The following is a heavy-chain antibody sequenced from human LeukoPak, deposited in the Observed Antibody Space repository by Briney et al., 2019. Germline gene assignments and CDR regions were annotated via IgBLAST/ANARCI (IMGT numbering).Heavy chain of an antibody. J-gene: IGHJ3*02. V-gene: IGHV4-30-4*08. CDR1: GVSISSGDYY. D-gene: IGHD6-19*01. Sequence: SETLSLTCTVSGVSISSGDYYWSWIRQPPGKGLEWIGYIYYSGSTYYNPSLKSRVTISVDTSKNQFSLKLSSVTAADTAVHYCARAPQTPDSSGWFDAFDIWGQGTMVTVSS. CDR3: ARAPQTPDSSGWFDAFDI. CDR2: IYYSGST.